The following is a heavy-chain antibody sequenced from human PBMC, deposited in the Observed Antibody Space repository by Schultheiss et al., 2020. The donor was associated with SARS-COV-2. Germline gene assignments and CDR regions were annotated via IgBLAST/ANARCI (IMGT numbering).Heavy chain of an antibody. CDR3: ARRAYDSSGYKFDP. D-gene: IGHD3-22*01. J-gene: IGHJ5*02. Sequence: SETLSLTCTVSGGSISSSSYYWGWIRQPPGKGLEWIGSIYYSGSTYYNPSLKSRVTISVDTSKNRFSLNLSSVTAADTAVYYCARRAYDSSGYKFDPWGQGTLVTVSS. CDR1: GGSISSSSYY. CDR2: IYYSGST. V-gene: IGHV4-39*01.